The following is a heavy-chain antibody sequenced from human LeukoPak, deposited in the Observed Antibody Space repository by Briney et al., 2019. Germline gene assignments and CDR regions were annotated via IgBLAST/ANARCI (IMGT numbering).Heavy chain of an antibody. CDR3: ARDLVYYDSSSYSDTFDI. J-gene: IGHJ3*02. Sequence: ASVKVSCKASGYTFTGYYMHWVRQAPGQGLEWMGWINPNSGGTNYAQKFQGWVTMTTDTSTSTAYMELRSLRSDDTAVYYCARDLVYYDSSSYSDTFDIWGQGTMVTVSS. V-gene: IGHV1-2*04. CDR1: GYTFTGYY. D-gene: IGHD3-22*01. CDR2: INPNSGGT.